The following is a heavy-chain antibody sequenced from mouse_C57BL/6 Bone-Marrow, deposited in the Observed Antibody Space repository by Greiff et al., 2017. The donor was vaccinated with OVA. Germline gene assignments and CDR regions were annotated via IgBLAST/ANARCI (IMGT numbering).Heavy chain of an antibody. V-gene: IGHV10-1*01. J-gene: IGHJ4*01. D-gene: IGHD2-3*01. CDR1: GFSFNTYA. Sequence: EVKLVESGGGLVQPKGSLKLSCAASGFSFNTYAMNWVRQAPGKGLEWVARIRSKSNNYATYYADSVKDRFTISRDDSESMLYLQMNNLKTEDTAMYYCVRQLYDGYFYAMDYWGQGTSVTVSS. CDR2: IRSKSNNYAT. CDR3: VRQLYDGYFYAMDY.